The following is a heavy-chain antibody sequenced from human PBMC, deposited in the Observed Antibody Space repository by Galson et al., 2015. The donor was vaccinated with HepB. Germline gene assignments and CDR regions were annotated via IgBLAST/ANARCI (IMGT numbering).Heavy chain of an antibody. D-gene: IGHD3-3*01. CDR3: ARSGEWLFYLRNLLVDY. CDR2: ISYDGSNK. V-gene: IGHV3-30*03. Sequence: SLRLSCAASGFTFSSYGMHWVRQAPGKGLEWVALISYDGSNKYYADSVRGRFTISRDISENTLYLQMNSLRAEDTAVYYCARSGEWLFYLRNLLVDYWGQGTLVTVSS. CDR1: GFTFSSYG. J-gene: IGHJ4*02.